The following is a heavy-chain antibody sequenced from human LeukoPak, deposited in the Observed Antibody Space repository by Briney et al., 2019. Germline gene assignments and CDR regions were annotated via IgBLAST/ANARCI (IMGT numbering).Heavy chain of an antibody. J-gene: IGHJ4*02. Sequence: GESLKISCKGSGYRFTSYWIGWVRQMPGKGLEWMGIIYPGDSATRYSPSFQGQVTISADKSISTAYLQWSGLKASDSAMYYCARQGDGYNSWAFDYWGQGTLVTVSS. V-gene: IGHV5-51*01. CDR1: GYRFTSYW. D-gene: IGHD5-24*01. CDR2: IYPGDSAT. CDR3: ARQGDGYNSWAFDY.